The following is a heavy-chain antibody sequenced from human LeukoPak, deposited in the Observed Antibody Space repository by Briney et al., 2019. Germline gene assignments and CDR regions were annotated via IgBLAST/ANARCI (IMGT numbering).Heavy chain of an antibody. CDR3: ATKPRITMVRGAFLDY. J-gene: IGHJ4*02. Sequence: ASVKVSCKVSGYTLTELSMHWVRQAPGKGLEWMGGFDPEDGETIYAQKFQGGVTMTEDTSTDTAYMELSSLRSEDTAVYYCATKPRITMVRGAFLDYWGQGTLVTVSS. CDR2: FDPEDGET. V-gene: IGHV1-24*01. CDR1: GYTLTELS. D-gene: IGHD3-10*01.